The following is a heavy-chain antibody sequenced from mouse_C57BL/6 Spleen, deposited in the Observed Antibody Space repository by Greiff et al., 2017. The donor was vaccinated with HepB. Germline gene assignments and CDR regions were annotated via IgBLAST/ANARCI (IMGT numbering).Heavy chain of an antibody. V-gene: IGHV2-6-1*01. Sequence: VMLVESGPGLVAPSQSLSITCTVSGFSLTSYGVHWVRQPPGKGLEWLVVIWSDGSTTYNSALKSRLSISKDNSKSQVFLKMNSLQTDDTAMYYCARHRDSSGSLDYYAMDYWGQGTSVTVSS. CDR2: IWSDGST. CDR3: ARHRDSSGSLDYYAMDY. D-gene: IGHD3-2*02. J-gene: IGHJ4*01. CDR1: GFSLTSYG.